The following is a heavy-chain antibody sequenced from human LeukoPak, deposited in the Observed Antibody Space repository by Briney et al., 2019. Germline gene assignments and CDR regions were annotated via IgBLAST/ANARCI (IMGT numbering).Heavy chain of an antibody. CDR2: INLSGGGT. D-gene: IGHD3-3*01. V-gene: IGHV1-46*01. J-gene: IGHJ4*02. Sequence: ASVKVSCKASGYTFTGYYIHWVRQAPGQGLEWMGIINLSGGGTTYAQKFQGRVTMTRDTSTSTVYMELSSLTSEDTAVYFCTREGDFWSGTAFDYWGQGTLVTVSS. CDR3: TREGDFWSGTAFDY. CDR1: GYTFTGYY.